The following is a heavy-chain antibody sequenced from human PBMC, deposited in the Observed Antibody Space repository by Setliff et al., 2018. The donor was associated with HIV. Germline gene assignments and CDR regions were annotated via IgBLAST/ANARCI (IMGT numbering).Heavy chain of an antibody. J-gene: IGHJ6*03. CDR2: INPVFGTP. Sequence: VASVKVSCKASGGSFHSHVFTWVRQAPGQGLEWMGGINPVFGTPNYAQRLQGRVTITADESTSTVYLELSSLRSEDTAVYYCARGTSDYGDSYFHSYMDVWGKGPTVTVSS. CDR3: ARGTSDYGDSYFHSYMDV. CDR1: GGSFHSHV. D-gene: IGHD4-17*01. V-gene: IGHV1-69*13.